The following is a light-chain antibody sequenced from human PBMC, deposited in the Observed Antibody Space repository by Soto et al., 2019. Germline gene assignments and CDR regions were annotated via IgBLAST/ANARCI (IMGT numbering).Light chain of an antibody. CDR2: DAS. V-gene: IGKV3-20*01. J-gene: IGKJ1*01. Sequence: EIVLTQSPGTLSLSPGERATLSCRSSQSVTSSYLAWYQQKPGQAPRLLIYDASSRATGIPDRFSGSGSGTDFTLTISRLEPEDFAVFYCPQYGIPPTFGQGTKVEIK. CDR1: QSVTSSY. CDR3: PQYGIPPT.